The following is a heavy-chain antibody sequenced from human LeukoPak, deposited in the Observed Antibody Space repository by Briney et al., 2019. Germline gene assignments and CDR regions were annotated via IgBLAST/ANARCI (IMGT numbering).Heavy chain of an antibody. CDR1: GYTFSTYG. Sequence: GGSLRLSCAASGYTFSTYGMHWVRQAPGKGLEWITVIWHDGSHKDYADSVKGRFTISRDNSKNTVYLQMNDLRAEDTALYYCARGWGSKVYASAFDVWGQGTMVTVSS. V-gene: IGHV3-33*01. CDR3: ARGWGSKVYASAFDV. D-gene: IGHD2-8*01. CDR2: IWHDGSHK. J-gene: IGHJ3*01.